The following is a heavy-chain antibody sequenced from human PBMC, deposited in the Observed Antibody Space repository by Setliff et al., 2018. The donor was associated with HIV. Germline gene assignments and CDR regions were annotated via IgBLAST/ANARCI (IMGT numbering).Heavy chain of an antibody. CDR2: ISAYNGNT. D-gene: IGHD5-12*01. V-gene: IGHV1-18*01. CDR3: ARRGYSRPLNYYYYYMDV. CDR1: GYTFTSYG. J-gene: IGHJ6*03. Sequence: ASVKVSCKASGYTFTSYGISWVRQAPGQGLEWMGWISAYNGNTNYAQKLQGRVTMTTDTSTSTAYMELRSLRSDDTAVYYCARRGYSRPLNYYYYYMDVWGKGTTVTVSS.